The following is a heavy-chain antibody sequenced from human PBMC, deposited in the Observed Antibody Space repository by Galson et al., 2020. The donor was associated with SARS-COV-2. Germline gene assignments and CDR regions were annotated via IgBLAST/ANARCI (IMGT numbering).Heavy chain of an antibody. CDR1: GASMINQY. D-gene: IGHD3-10*01. CDR2: IYFSGST. CDR3: ARLLPQWFVIDD. V-gene: IGHV4-4*08. Sequence: SETLSLTCTVSGASMINQYWTWIRQAPGKGLEWIGYIYFSGSTKYNPSLDSRVTISVDTSKNQFSLKLTSVDAADTATYYCARLLPQWFVIDDWGQGSVVTVSS. J-gene: IGHJ4*02.